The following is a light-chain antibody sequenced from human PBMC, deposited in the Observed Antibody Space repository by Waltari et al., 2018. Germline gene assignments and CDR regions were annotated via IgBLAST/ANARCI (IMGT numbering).Light chain of an antibody. CDR3: QQSDSAPWT. CDR1: QNIGRY. Sequence: DIQMTQSPSSLSASAGDRVTITCRAGQNIGRYLNWYQQKPGKAPQVLISAASSLQSGVPPRFSGSGSGTDFTLTISSLQPEDFATYYCQQSDSAPWTFGQGTKVEVK. J-gene: IGKJ1*01. CDR2: AAS. V-gene: IGKV1-39*01.